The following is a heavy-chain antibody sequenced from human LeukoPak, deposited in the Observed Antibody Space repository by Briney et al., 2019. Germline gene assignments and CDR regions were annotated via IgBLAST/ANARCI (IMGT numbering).Heavy chain of an antibody. CDR1: GFTFSSYG. J-gene: IGHJ4*02. D-gene: IGHD4-17*01. V-gene: IGHV3-20*01. Sequence: GGSLRLSCAASGFTFSSYGMSWVRQAPGKGLEWVSGINWNGGSTGYADSVKGRFTISRDNAKNSLYLQMNSLRAEDTALYHCARADYGDYVGDFDYWGQGTLVTVSS. CDR3: ARADYGDYVGDFDY. CDR2: INWNGGST.